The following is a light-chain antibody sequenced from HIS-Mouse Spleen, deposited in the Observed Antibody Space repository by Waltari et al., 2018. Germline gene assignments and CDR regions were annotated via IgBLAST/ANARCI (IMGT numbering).Light chain of an antibody. CDR2: EDS. Sequence: SYELTQPPSVSVSPGQTARITCSGDALPKKYADWYQQKSVQAPVLVIYEDSKRPSGIPERFSGSSSGTMATLTISGAQVEDEADYYCYSTDSSGNHRVFGGGTKLTVL. V-gene: IGLV3-10*01. CDR3: YSTDSSGNHRV. J-gene: IGLJ2*01. CDR1: ALPKKY.